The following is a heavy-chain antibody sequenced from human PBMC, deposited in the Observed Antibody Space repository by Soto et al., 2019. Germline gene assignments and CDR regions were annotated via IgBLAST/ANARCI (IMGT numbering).Heavy chain of an antibody. V-gene: IGHV3-21*01. CDR3: TRDASRDSSARGWFDP. CDR1: GFTFRSFT. D-gene: IGHD6-13*01. Sequence: LRLSCAASGFTFRSFTMNWVRQAPGKGLERVSTISSNSAYIYYTDALRGRFTISRDNAKNSLHLQMNSLRAEDTAVYYCTRDASRDSSARGWFDPWGPGTLVTVSS. CDR2: ISSNSAYI. J-gene: IGHJ5*02.